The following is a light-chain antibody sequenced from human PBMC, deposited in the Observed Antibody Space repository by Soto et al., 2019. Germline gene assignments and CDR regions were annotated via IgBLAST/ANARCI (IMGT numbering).Light chain of an antibody. J-gene: IGKJ1*01. CDR2: LAS. CDR1: QSISNY. CDR3: HQTYNTPLT. V-gene: IGKV1-39*01. Sequence: DIQMTQSPSSLSASVGDRVTITCRASQSISNYLNWYQQRPGKAPKLLIYLASSLSSGVPSKFSGSGSGTDFTLSISVLQPEDSATYYCHQTYNTPLTFGQGTKVESK.